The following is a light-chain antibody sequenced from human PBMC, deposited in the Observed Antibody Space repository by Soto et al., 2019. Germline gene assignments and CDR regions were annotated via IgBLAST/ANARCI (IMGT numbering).Light chain of an antibody. CDR3: AAWDDSLNGRV. CDR1: NSNIGSNT. Sequence: QSVLTQPPSASGTPGQRVTISCSGSNSNIGSNTVNWYQQLPGTAPKLLIYYDNLRPSGVPDRISGSKSGTSASLAISGFQSDDEADYYCAAWDDSLNGRVFGTGTKLTV. J-gene: IGLJ1*01. V-gene: IGLV1-44*01. CDR2: YDN.